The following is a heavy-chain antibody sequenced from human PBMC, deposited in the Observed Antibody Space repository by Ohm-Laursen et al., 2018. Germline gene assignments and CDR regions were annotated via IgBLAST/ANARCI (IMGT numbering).Heavy chain of an antibody. J-gene: IGHJ4*02. V-gene: IGHV4-34*01. CDR1: GGSFSGYY. CDR3: ARRVRSGYYLGY. Sequence: SETLSLTCAVYGGSFSGYYWSWIRQPPGKGLEWIGEINHSGSTNYNPSLKSRVTISVDTSKNQFSLKLSSVTAADTAVYYCARRVRSGYYLGYWGQGTLVTVSS. CDR2: INHSGST. D-gene: IGHD3-22*01.